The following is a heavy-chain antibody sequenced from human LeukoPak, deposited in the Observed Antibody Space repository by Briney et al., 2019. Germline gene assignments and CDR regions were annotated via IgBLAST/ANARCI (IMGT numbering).Heavy chain of an antibody. D-gene: IGHD3-10*01. CDR2: IYHSGST. J-gene: IGHJ6*03. V-gene: IGHV4-38-2*02. CDR1: GYSISSGYY. Sequence: SETLSLTCTVSGYSISSGYYWGWIRQPPGKGLEWIGSIYHSGSTYYNPSLKSRVTMSVDTSKNQFSLKLSSVTAADTAVYYCARYGHHYFYMDVWGKGTTVTVSS. CDR3: ARYGHHYFYMDV.